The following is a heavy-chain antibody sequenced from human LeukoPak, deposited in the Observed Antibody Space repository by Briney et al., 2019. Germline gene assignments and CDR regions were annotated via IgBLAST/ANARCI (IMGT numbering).Heavy chain of an antibody. D-gene: IGHD3-3*01. CDR2: INWNGGST. CDR3: ARVITIFGVVNPGGNYSYMDV. CDR1: GFTFDDYG. J-gene: IGHJ6*03. Sequence: GGSLGLSCAASGFTFDDYGMSWVRQAPGKGLEGVSGINWNGGSTGYADSVKGRFTISRDNAKNSLYLQMNSLRAEDPALYYCARVITIFGVVNPGGNYSYMDVGGKGTTVTVSS. V-gene: IGHV3-20*04.